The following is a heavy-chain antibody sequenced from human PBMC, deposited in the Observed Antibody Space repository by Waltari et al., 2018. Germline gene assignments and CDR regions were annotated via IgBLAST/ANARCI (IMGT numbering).Heavy chain of an antibody. V-gene: IGHV3-7*01. D-gene: IGHD3-22*01. Sequence: EVQLVESGGGLVQPGGSLSLSCAASGFNFTAYRKSWVCQAPGKGLEWVANIKQDGSEKYYVDAVKGRFTISRDNAKNSLYLQMNSLRAEDTAVYYCASFAAYYDSSGYMAWGQGTLVTVSS. CDR3: ASFAAYYDSSGYMA. CDR1: GFNFTAYR. CDR2: IKQDGSEK. J-gene: IGHJ4*02.